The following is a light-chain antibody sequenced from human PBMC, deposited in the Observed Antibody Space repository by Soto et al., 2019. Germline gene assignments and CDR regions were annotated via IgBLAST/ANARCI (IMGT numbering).Light chain of an antibody. Sequence: EIVVTQSPATLSLSPGERATLSCRASQSVSRYLAWYQQKPGQAPRLLIYDVSNRAIGIPARFSGSGSGTDFTLTISRLEPEDSAVYYCQQRINWPTFGGGTRVEIK. J-gene: IGKJ4*01. CDR3: QQRINWPT. CDR2: DVS. CDR1: QSVSRY. V-gene: IGKV3-11*01.